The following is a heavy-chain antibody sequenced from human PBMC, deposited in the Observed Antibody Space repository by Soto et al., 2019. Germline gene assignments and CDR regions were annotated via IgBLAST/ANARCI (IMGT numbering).Heavy chain of an antibody. Sequence: EVQLVESGGGLVKPGGSLRLSCAASGFTFSNAWMSWVRQAPEKGLEWVGRIKSKTDGGTTDYAAPVKGRFTISRDDSKNTLYLQMNSLKTEDTAVYYCTTRGPDLDYGDYAIAFDIWGQGTMVTVSS. CDR2: IKSKTDGGTT. J-gene: IGHJ3*02. CDR3: TTRGPDLDYGDYAIAFDI. V-gene: IGHV3-15*01. CDR1: GFTFSNAW. D-gene: IGHD4-17*01.